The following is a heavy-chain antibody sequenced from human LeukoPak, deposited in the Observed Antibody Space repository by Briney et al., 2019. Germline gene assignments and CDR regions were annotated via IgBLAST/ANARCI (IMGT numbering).Heavy chain of an antibody. J-gene: IGHJ4*02. Sequence: AASVKVSCKASGGTFSSYAISWVRQAPGQGLEWMGGIIPIFGTANYAQKFQGRVTMTRDMSTSTVYMELSSLRSEDTAVYYCARENDYGGSDFDYWGQGTLVTVSS. V-gene: IGHV1-69*05. D-gene: IGHD4-23*01. CDR2: IIPIFGTA. CDR3: ARENDYGGSDFDY. CDR1: GGTFSSYA.